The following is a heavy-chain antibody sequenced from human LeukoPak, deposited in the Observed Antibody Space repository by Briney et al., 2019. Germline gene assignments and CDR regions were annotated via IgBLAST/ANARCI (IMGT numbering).Heavy chain of an antibody. CDR3: TRDSGYMSRSWYNWFDP. J-gene: IGHJ5*02. V-gene: IGHV3-7*01. CDR2: IKHDGSEE. Sequence: GGSLRLSCAASGFNLSYYWMTWVRQAPGKGLEWVANIKHDGSEENYVDSVKGRFTIFRDNGKNSVFLQIDSLRAEDTAVYYCTRDSGYMSRSWYNWFDPWGQGTLVTVAS. D-gene: IGHD6-13*01. CDR1: GFNLSYYW.